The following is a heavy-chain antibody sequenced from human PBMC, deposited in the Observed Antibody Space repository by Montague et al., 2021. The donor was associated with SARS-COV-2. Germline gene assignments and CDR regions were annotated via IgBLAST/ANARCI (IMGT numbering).Heavy chain of an antibody. CDR1: GGAMSSGQW. J-gene: IGHJ5*02. Sequence: SETLSLTCDVSGGAMSSGQWWSWVRQPPGKGLEWIGEIYQTGYTNYNPSLRSRVTISVDKYRNQFSLKMTSMTAADTAVYYCATNYGSGTFPGWFDPWGQGTLVTVSS. CDR3: ATNYGSGTFPGWFDP. CDR2: IYQTGYT. D-gene: IGHD3-10*01. V-gene: IGHV4-4*02.